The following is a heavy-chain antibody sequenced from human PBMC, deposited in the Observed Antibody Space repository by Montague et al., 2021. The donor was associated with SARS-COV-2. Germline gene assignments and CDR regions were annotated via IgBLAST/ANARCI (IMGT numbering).Heavy chain of an antibody. Sequence: SETLSLTCTVSGGSISSSSYYWGWLRQAPGKGLEWIGSIYYSGSTYYNPSLKSRVTISVDTSKNQFSLKLSSVTAADTAVYYCARDPSRQPLLYPIGDYYYGMDVWGQGTTVTVS. CDR2: IYYSGST. CDR1: GGSISSSSYY. D-gene: IGHD2-2*02. V-gene: IGHV4-39*07. CDR3: ARDPSRQPLLYPIGDYYYGMDV. J-gene: IGHJ6*02.